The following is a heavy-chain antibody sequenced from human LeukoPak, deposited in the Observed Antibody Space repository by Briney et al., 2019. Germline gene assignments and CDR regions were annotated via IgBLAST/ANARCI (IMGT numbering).Heavy chain of an antibody. V-gene: IGHV3-30-3*01. D-gene: IGHD3-16*01. CDR1: GFTFSSYA. CDR3: ARDQPYLAVLGYYYYGMDV. Sequence: PGRSLRLSCAASGFTFSSYAMHWVRQAPGKGLEWVAVISYDGSNKYCADSVKGRFTISRDNSKNTLYLQMNSLRAEDTAVYYCARDQPYLAVLGYYYYGMDVWGQGTTVTVSS. J-gene: IGHJ6*02. CDR2: ISYDGSNK.